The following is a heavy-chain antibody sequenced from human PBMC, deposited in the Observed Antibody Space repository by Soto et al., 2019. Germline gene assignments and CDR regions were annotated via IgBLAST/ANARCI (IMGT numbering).Heavy chain of an antibody. D-gene: IGHD3-3*01. J-gene: IGHJ6*02. CDR3: AKLGITIFGVSNYGMDV. V-gene: IGHV3-23*01. CDR2: ISGSGGST. CDR1: GFTFSSYA. Sequence: PGGSLRLSCAASGFTFSSYAMSWVRQAPGKGLEWVSAISGSGGSTYYADSVKGRFTISRDNSKNTLYLQMNSLRAEDTAVYYCAKLGITIFGVSNYGMDVWGQGTTVTVSS.